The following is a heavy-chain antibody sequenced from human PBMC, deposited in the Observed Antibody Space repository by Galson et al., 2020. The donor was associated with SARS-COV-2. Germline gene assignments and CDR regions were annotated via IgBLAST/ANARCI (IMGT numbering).Heavy chain of an antibody. V-gene: IGHV4-4*02. Sequence: SETLSLTCAVSGDSISSSNWWNWVRQPPGKGLEWIGEIYHTGDTNYNPSLKSRVTISVDKSKNQFSLRLRSVTAADTAIYYCARDARRPSEIVATSLPYWGQGTLLTVSS. CDR3: ARDARRPSEIVATSLPY. J-gene: IGHJ4*02. D-gene: IGHD5-12*01. CDR2: IYHTGDT. CDR1: GDSISSSNW.